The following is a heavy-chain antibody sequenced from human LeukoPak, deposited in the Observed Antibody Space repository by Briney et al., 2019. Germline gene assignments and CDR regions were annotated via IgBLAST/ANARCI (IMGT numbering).Heavy chain of an antibody. CDR1: GYSISSGYY. J-gene: IGHJ4*02. CDR3: ARADYDILTGSDLYFFDS. CDR2: INYSGNT. Sequence: SETLSLTCTVSGYSISSGYYWGWIRQPPGKGLEWIGYINYSGNTKYNTSLKSRVTISVDTSKNQFSLKLSSVTAADTAVYYCARADYDILTGSDLYFFDSWGQGTLVTVSS. D-gene: IGHD3-9*01. V-gene: IGHV4-38-2*02.